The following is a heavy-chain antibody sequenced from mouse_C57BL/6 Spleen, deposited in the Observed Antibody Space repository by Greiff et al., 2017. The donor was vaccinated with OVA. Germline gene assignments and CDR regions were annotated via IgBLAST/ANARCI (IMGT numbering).Heavy chain of an antibody. D-gene: IGHD2-1*01. V-gene: IGHV1-80*01. CDR3: ARSNYGNYVRYFDY. CDR1: GYAFSSYW. J-gene: IGHJ2*01. CDR2: IYPGDGDT. Sequence: QVQLQQSGAELVKPGASVKISCKASGYAFSSYWMNWVKQRPGKGLEWIGQIYPGDGDTNYNGKFKGKATLTADKSSSTAYMQLSSLTSEDSAVYFCARSNYGNYVRYFDYWGQGTTLTVSS.